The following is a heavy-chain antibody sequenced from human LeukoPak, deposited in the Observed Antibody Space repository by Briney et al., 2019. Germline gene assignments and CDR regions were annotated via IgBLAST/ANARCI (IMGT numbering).Heavy chain of an antibody. CDR1: GFTFSSYG. CDR3: AKVRANRFASFDY. V-gene: IGHV3-23*01. J-gene: IGHJ4*02. CDR2: ISGSGGTT. D-gene: IGHD1/OR15-1a*01. Sequence: PGGSLRLSCAASGFTFSSYGMSWVRQAPGKGLEWVSGISGSGGTTYYADSVKGRFTISRGNSKITLYLQMNSLRAEDTAVYYCAKVRANRFASFDYWGQGTLVTVSS.